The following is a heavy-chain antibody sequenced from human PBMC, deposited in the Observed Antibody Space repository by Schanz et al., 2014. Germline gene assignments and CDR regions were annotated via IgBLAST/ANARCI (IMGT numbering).Heavy chain of an antibody. CDR1: GFTFSSFA. J-gene: IGHJ3*01. Sequence: EVQLLESGGGLVQPGGSLRLSCEASGFTFSSFAMSWVRQAPGKGLEWVSTVYMSAASTRYADSVKGRFIISRDSSKNTLFLQMNSLRPEDTALYFCARDEGRDGYNLAFDVWGQGTLVTVSS. CDR3: ARDEGRDGYNLAFDV. CDR2: VYMSAAST. D-gene: IGHD5-12*01. V-gene: IGHV3-23*01.